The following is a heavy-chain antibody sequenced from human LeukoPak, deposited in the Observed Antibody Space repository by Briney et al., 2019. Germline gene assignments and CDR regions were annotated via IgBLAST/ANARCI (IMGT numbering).Heavy chain of an antibody. V-gene: IGHV3-30*04. CDR1: GFTFSSYA. CDR2: ISYDGSNK. Sequence: PGRSLRLSCAASGFTFSSYAMHWVRQALGKGLEWVAVISYDGSNKYYADSVKGRFTISRDNSKNTLYLQMNSLRAEDTAVYYCARGGIAAAGTVDYWGQGTLVTVSS. CDR3: ARGGIAAAGTVDY. J-gene: IGHJ4*02. D-gene: IGHD6-13*01.